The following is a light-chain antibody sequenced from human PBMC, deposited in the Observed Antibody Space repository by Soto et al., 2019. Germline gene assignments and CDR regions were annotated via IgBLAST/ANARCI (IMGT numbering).Light chain of an antibody. CDR3: QQYGSSPLT. CDR1: QSVSSSY. V-gene: IGKV3-20*01. CDR2: GAS. Sequence: EMVLTQAPGTLSLSPGERATLSCRASQSVSSSYLAWYQQKPGQAPRLLIYGASSRASGIPDRFSGSGSGTEVTLTISRLEPDAFAVYYFQQYGSSPLTFGQGTKVEIK. J-gene: IGKJ1*01.